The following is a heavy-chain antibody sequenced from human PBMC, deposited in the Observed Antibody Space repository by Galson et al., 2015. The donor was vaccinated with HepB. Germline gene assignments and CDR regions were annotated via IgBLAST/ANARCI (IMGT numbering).Heavy chain of an antibody. CDR1: GFNFNTYA. CDR2: VNSDGSNT. CDR3: ASKGRYSNGYFDY. J-gene: IGHJ4*02. Sequence: SLRLSCAASGFNFNTYAMSWVRQAPGKGLQWVSTVNSDGSNTYYADSVKSRFTISRDNSKNTLFLQMNSLRAGDTALYYCASKGRYSNGYFDYWGQGTRVTVSS. D-gene: IGHD5-12*01. V-gene: IGHV3-23*01.